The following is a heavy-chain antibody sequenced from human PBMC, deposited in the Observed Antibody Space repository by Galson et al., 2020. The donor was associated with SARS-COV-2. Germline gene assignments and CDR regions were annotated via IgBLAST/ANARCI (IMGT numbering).Heavy chain of an antibody. CDR1: GGSFNHYY. CDR2: INHSGST. J-gene: IGHJ3*02. Sequence: SETLSLTCAVYGGSFNHYYWTWIRQSPGKGLEWFGEINHSGSTNSNPSLESRVTISVDTSKNQFFLKIRSVTAADTSVYYCATTFHGRIGLVRGVNAFDIWGQGTMVSVSS. D-gene: IGHD3-10*01. V-gene: IGHV4-34*01. CDR3: ATTFHGRIGLVRGVNAFDI.